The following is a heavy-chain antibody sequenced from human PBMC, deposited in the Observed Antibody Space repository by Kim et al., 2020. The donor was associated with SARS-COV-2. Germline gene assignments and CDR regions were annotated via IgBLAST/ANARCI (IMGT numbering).Heavy chain of an antibody. CDR2: INHSGST. V-gene: IGHV4-34*01. J-gene: IGHJ5*01. D-gene: IGHD3-22*01. CDR1: GGSFSGYY. Sequence: SETLSLTCAVYGGSFSGYYWSWIRQPPGKGLEWIGEINHSGSTNYNPSLKSRVTISVDTSKNQFSLKLSSVTAADTAVYYCARGYAGVIVVKFGANNWF. CDR3: ARGYAGVIVVKFGANNWF.